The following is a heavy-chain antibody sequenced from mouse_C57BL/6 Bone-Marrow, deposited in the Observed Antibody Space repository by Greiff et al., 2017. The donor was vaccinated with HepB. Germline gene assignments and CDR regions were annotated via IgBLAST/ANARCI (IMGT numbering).Heavy chain of an antibody. CDR3: ARHYGNPFDY. J-gene: IGHJ2*01. CDR1: GFTFSSYG. CDR2: ISSGGSYT. V-gene: IGHV5-6*02. D-gene: IGHD2-1*01. Sequence: EVKLEESGGDLVKPGGSLKLSCAASGFTFSSYGMSWVRQTPDKRLEWVATISSGGSYTYYPDSVKGRFTISRDNAKNTLYLQMSSLKSEDTAMYYCARHYGNPFDYWGQGTTLTVSS.